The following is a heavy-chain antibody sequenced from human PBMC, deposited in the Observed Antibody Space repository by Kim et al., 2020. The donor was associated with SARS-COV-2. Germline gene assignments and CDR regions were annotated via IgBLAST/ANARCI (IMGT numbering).Heavy chain of an antibody. J-gene: IGHJ4*02. D-gene: IGHD4-17*01. CDR3: AKDRDGDPNAFDY. Sequence: YADSVKGRFTISRDNSKNTLYLQMNSLRAEDTAVYYCAKDRDGDPNAFDYWGQGTLVTVSS. V-gene: IGHV3-23*01.